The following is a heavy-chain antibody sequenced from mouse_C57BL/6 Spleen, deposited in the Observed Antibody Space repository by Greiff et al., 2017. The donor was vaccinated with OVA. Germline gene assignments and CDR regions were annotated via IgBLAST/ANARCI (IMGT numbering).Heavy chain of an antibody. CDR1: GYTFTSYW. V-gene: IGHV1-64*01. D-gene: IGHD2-5*01. Sequence: QVHVKQPGAELVKPGASVKLSCKASGYTFTSYWMHWVKQRPGQGLEWIGMIHPNSGSTNYNEKFKSKATLTVDKSSSTAYMQLSSLTSEDSAVYYCARASYYSNYGGDYWGQGTTLTVSS. J-gene: IGHJ2*01. CDR3: ARASYYSNYGGDY. CDR2: IHPNSGST.